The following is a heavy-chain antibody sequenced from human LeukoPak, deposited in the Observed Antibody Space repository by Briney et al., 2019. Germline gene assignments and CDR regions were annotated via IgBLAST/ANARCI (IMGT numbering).Heavy chain of an antibody. CDR3: ATKGSSWYDY. Sequence: GGSLRLSCAASGFTVSSSYMSWVRQAPAKGLEWVSVIYSGGSTYYADSVKGRFSISRDNSKNTLHLQMNSLRAEDTAVYYCATKGSSWYDYWGQGTLVTVSS. CDR1: GFTVSSSY. D-gene: IGHD6-13*01. J-gene: IGHJ4*02. V-gene: IGHV3-66*01. CDR2: IYSGGST.